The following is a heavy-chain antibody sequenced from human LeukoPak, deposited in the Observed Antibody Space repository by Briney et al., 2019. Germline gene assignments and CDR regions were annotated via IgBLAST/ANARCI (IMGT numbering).Heavy chain of an antibody. V-gene: IGHV3-23*01. CDR3: AKDHPRGLFRDTAFDN. CDR2: VSGSGGST. J-gene: IGHJ4*02. CDR1: GFTFSSYA. D-gene: IGHD3-22*01. Sequence: PGGSLRLSCVASGFTFSSYAMSWVRRAPGKGLEWVSAVSGSGGSTYYADSVKGRFTISRDNSKNTLYLQMNSLRAEDTAVYYCAKDHPRGLFRDTAFDNWGQGTLVTVSS.